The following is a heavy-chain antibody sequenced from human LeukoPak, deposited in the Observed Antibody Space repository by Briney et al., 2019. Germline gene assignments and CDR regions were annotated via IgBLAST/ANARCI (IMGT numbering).Heavy chain of an antibody. CDR1: GGSISSSSYY. Sequence: SETLSLTCTVSGGSISSSSYYWGWIRQPPGKGLEWIGSIYYSGSTYYNPSLKSRVTISVDTSKNQFSLKLSSVTAADTAVYYCARNRASYSSSWPDAFDIWGQGTMVTVSS. V-gene: IGHV4-39*07. CDR3: ARNRASYSSSWPDAFDI. J-gene: IGHJ3*02. CDR2: IYYSGST. D-gene: IGHD6-13*01.